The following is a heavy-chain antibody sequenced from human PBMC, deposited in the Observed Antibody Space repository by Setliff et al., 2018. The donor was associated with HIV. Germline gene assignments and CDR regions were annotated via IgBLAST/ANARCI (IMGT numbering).Heavy chain of an antibody. CDR3: ARQPLYNDYDWRSYYFDY. D-gene: IGHD5-12*01. V-gene: IGHV4-59*11. CDR1: GGSISSHY. CDR2: IYYSGST. Sequence: SETLSLTCTVSGGSISSHYWSWIRQPPGKGLEWIGYIYYSGSTNYNPSLKSRVTISVDTSKNQFSLKLSSVTAAGTAVYYCARQPLYNDYDWRSYYFDYWGQGSLVTVSS. J-gene: IGHJ4*02.